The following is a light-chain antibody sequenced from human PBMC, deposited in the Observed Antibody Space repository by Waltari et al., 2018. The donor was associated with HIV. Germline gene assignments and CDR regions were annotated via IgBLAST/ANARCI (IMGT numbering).Light chain of an antibody. Sequence: SSELTQPPSVSVSPGHMARITCSGDALPEKYTYWYQQKSGQAPVLIIYEDNKRPSGIPGRFSGSSSGTMAILSISGAQGDDEADYYCFSTDSSGNFFGGGTRLTVL. V-gene: IGLV3-10*01. CDR1: ALPEKY. CDR2: EDN. CDR3: FSTDSSGNF. J-gene: IGLJ2*01.